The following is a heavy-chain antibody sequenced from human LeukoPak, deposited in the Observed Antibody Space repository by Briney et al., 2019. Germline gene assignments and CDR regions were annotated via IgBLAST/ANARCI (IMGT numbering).Heavy chain of an antibody. J-gene: IGHJ4*02. Sequence: PGGSLRLSCAASGFTVSSKYMSWVRQAPGKGLELVSVIYTGETTYYADSVKGRFTISRDNSKNTLYLQMDGLRVEDTAVYYCAKVGAVAAVENWGQGTLVTVSS. CDR3: AKVGAVAAVEN. V-gene: IGHV3-66*01. D-gene: IGHD6-19*01. CDR2: IYTGETT. CDR1: GFTVSSKY.